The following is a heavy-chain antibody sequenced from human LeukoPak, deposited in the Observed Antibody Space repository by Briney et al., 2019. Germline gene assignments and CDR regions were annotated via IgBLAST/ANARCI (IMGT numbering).Heavy chain of an antibody. Sequence: PGGSLRLSCSASGFTFSTLPMHWVRQAPGKGLEYGSGSSSNGGSTYYADSAKGRFIISRDNSKNTLYLQMSSLRPEDTAVYYCVNQISGWVYWGQGTLVTVSS. CDR1: GFTFSTLP. V-gene: IGHV3-64D*06. J-gene: IGHJ4*02. D-gene: IGHD6-19*01. CDR2: SSSNGGST. CDR3: VNQISGWVY.